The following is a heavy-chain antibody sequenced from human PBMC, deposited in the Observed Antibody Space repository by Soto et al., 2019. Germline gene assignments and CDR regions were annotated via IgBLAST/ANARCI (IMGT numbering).Heavy chain of an antibody. D-gene: IGHD4-17*01. Sequence: GGSLSLSCAASGFNFSVYWMHWVRQAPGKGLVWVARLNSDGTYASSADSVKGRLTISRDNAKNTLYLQLNSLRAEDTAVYYCARGGAYGDYRSDFWGQGTPVTVSS. J-gene: IGHJ4*02. V-gene: IGHV3-74*01. CDR2: LNSDGTYA. CDR3: ARGGAYGDYRSDF. CDR1: GFNFSVYW.